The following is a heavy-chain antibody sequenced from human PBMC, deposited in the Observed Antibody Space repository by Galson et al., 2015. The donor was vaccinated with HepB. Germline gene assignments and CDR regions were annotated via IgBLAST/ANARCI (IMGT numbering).Heavy chain of an antibody. D-gene: IGHD1-26*01. Sequence: LSLTCTVSGGSISSGGYYWSWIRQHPGKGLEWIGYIYYSGSTYYNPSLKSRVTISVDTSKNQFSLKLSSVTAADTAVYYCARLYSGSYFGLLAADDAFDIWGQGTMVTVSS. CDR1: GGSISSGGYY. J-gene: IGHJ3*02. CDR3: ARLYSGSYFGLLAADDAFDI. V-gene: IGHV4-31*03. CDR2: IYYSGST.